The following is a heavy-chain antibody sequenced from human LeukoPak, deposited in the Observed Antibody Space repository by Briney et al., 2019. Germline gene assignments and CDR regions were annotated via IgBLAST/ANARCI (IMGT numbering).Heavy chain of an antibody. Sequence: GGSLRLSCSASGFTFSHYAMNWVRQAPGKGLDWVAVIWHDGSSKYYADSVKGRFTISRDNSRKTVSLQMNSLRAEDTAVYYCAKDAQRGFDYSNSLEYWGQGILVTVSS. CDR3: AKDAQRGFDYSNSLEY. CDR2: IWHDGSSK. J-gene: IGHJ4*02. D-gene: IGHD4-11*01. V-gene: IGHV3-33*06. CDR1: GFTFSHYA.